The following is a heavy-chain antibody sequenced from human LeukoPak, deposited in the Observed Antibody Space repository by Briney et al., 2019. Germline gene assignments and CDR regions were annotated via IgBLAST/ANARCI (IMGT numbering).Heavy chain of an antibody. Sequence: ASVKVSCKASGYTFISCGFSCVGQHTGQGVVGLVWIISYNGNATYARKLHDSVTMTTDTSTSSAYMELRSLRSDDTAMYYCARDSEITMVRGVIIKFWSNRFDPWGQGTLVTVSA. CDR1: GYTFISCG. CDR2: IISYNGNA. D-gene: IGHD3-10*01. J-gene: IGHJ5*02. CDR3: ARDSEITMVRGVIIKFWSNRFDP. V-gene: IGHV1-18*01.